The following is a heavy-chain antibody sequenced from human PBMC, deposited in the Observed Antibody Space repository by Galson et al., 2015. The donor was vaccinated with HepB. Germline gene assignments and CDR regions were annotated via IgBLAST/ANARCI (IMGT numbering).Heavy chain of an antibody. V-gene: IGHV1-69*13. CDR1: GGTFSSYA. Sequence: SVKVSCKASGGTFSSYAISWVRQAPGQGLEWMGGIIPIFGTANYAQKFQGRVTITADESTSTAYMELSSLRSEDTAVYYCARMVPAALHHSEPNYYMDVWGKGTTVTVSS. J-gene: IGHJ6*03. CDR2: IIPIFGTA. CDR3: ARMVPAALHHSEPNYYMDV. D-gene: IGHD2-2*02.